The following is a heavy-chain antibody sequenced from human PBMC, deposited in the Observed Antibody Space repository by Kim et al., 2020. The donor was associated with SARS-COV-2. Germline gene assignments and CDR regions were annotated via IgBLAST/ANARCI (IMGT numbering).Heavy chain of an antibody. CDR1: GGSISRSSYY. CDR3: ARRGPHEWCFDL. D-gene: IGHD3-10*01. V-gene: IGHV4-39*01. J-gene: IGHJ2*01. Sequence: SETLSLTCTVSGGSISRSSYYWAWIRQPPGKGLEWIGRIYYSGSSYSNPSLKSRVTLSVDTSKNQFSLNLRSVTAADTAVYYCARRGPHEWCFDLWGRG. CDR2: IYYSGSS.